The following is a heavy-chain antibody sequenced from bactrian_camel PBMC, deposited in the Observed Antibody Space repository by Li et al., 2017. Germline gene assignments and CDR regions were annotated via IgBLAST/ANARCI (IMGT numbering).Heavy chain of an antibody. J-gene: IGHJ4*01. D-gene: IGHD7*01. V-gene: IGHV3S53*01. CDR2: MYGGGTT. Sequence: HVQLVESGGGSVQAGGSLRLSCVASGDIYSRDCMGWFCQAPGKEREGVAVMYGGGTTRYADSVKGRFTISSGDAENTLYLLMNSLEPEDTAMYYCAARGLFGDCGGGQFVRSLFTYWGQGTQVTVS. CDR1: GDIYSRDC. CDR3: AARGLFGDCGGGQFVRSLFTY.